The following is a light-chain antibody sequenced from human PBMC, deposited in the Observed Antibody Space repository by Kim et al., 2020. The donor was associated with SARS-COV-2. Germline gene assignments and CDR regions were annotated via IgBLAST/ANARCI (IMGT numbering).Light chain of an antibody. CDR1: QDISNY. J-gene: IGKJ1*01. CDR2: AAS. V-gene: IGKV1-27*01. CDR3: QKCDSAPWT. Sequence: ATVGDRVTITSRASQDISNYLAWFQLKPGKAPKLLIYAASALQPGVPSRFSGSGSGTDFTLTVTSLQPADVATYYCQKCDSAPWTFGQGTKVDIK.